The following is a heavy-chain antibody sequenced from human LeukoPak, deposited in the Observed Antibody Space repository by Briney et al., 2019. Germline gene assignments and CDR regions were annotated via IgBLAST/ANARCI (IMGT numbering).Heavy chain of an antibody. Sequence: SVTLSLTCTVSGGSISSYYWSWIRQPPGKGLEWIGYIYYSGSTNYNPSLKSRVTISVDTSKNQFSLKLSSVTAADTAVYYCARHRSGWNRDFDYWGQGTLVTVSS. CDR3: ARHRSGWNRDFDY. CDR1: GGSISSYY. D-gene: IGHD6-19*01. V-gene: IGHV4-59*08. J-gene: IGHJ4*02. CDR2: IYYSGST.